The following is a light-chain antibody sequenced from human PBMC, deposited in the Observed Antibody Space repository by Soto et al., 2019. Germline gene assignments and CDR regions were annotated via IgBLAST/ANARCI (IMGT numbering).Light chain of an antibody. CDR1: QSISNW. CDR3: QQSIGT. CDR2: EAS. Sequence: DIQMTQSPSTLSASAGDRVTITCRASQSISNWLAWFQQKPGKAPKLLISEASTLESGVPSRFSASGSGAQFTLTIPTLQPDDFATDNCQQSIGTFGQGTKLEIK. V-gene: IGKV1-5*01. J-gene: IGKJ2*01.